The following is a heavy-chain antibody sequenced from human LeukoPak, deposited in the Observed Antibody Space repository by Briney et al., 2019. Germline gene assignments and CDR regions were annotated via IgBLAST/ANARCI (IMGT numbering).Heavy chain of an antibody. Sequence: GASVKVSCKASGGTFSSYAISWVRQAPGQGLEWMGRIIPIFGIANYAQKFQGRVTITADKSTSTAYMELSGLRSEDTAVYYCAREGFTIFGVVIDYYYGMDVWGQGTTVTVSS. CDR2: IIPIFGIA. J-gene: IGHJ6*02. V-gene: IGHV1-69*04. D-gene: IGHD3-3*01. CDR3: AREGFTIFGVVIDYYYGMDV. CDR1: GGTFSSYA.